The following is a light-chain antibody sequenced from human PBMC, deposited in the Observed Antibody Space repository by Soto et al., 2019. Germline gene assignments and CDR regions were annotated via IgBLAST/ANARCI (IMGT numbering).Light chain of an antibody. Sequence: EIVLTQSPATLSLSPGERATLSCRASQSVSSYLVWYQQKPGQAPRLLIYDTSNRGTGIPAKFSASGSGTAFSLTFTSLEPEDFEVYYCQQYSNWPFTYGQGTRVEIK. J-gene: IGKJ5*01. CDR1: QSVSSY. V-gene: IGKV3-11*01. CDR3: QQYSNWPFT. CDR2: DTS.